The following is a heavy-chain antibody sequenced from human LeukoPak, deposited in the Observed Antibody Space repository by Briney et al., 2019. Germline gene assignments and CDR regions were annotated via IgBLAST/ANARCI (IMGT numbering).Heavy chain of an antibody. CDR2: TYYRSKYYN. J-gene: IGHJ4*02. V-gene: IGHV6-1*01. CDR1: GDSVSSNSAA. Sequence: SQTLSLTCAISGDSVSSNSAAWNWIRQSPSRGLEWLGRTYYRSKYYNEYALSVKSRISINPDTSKNQFSLQLNSVTPEDTAVYYCARGPPEPWEPNVEFDYWGQGTLVTVSS. D-gene: IGHD1-26*01. CDR3: ARGPPEPWEPNVEFDY.